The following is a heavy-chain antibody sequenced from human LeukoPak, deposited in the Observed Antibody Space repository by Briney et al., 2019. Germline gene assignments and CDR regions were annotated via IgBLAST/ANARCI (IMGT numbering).Heavy chain of an antibody. D-gene: IGHD3-9*01. CDR3: AGDLYDILTGSPRYYFDY. Sequence: SETLSLTCAVYGGSFSVYYWSWIRQPPGKGLEWIGEINHSGSTNYNPSLKSRVTISVDTSKNQFSLKLSSVTAADTAVYYCAGDLYDILTGSPRYYFDYWGQGTLVTVSS. CDR1: GGSFSVYY. J-gene: IGHJ4*02. V-gene: IGHV4-34*01. CDR2: INHSGST.